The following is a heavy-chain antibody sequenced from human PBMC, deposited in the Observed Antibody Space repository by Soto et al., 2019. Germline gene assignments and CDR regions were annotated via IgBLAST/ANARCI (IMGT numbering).Heavy chain of an antibody. D-gene: IGHD6-13*01. Sequence: GGSLRLSCAASGFTFSSYAMHWVRQAPGKGLEWVAVISYDGSNKYYADFVKGRFTISRDNSKNTLYLQMNSLRAEDTAVYYCARAGSSWYFDYWGQGTLVTVSS. J-gene: IGHJ4*02. V-gene: IGHV3-30-3*01. CDR2: ISYDGSNK. CDR3: ARAGSSWYFDY. CDR1: GFTFSSYA.